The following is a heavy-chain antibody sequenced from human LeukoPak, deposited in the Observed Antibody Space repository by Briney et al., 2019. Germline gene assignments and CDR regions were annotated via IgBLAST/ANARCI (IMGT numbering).Heavy chain of an antibody. CDR2: IYYSGNT. Sequence: SETLSLTCTVSGGSISSSSFYWGWIRQPPGKGLEWIGTIYYSGNTNYNPSLKSRVTISVDTSKNQFSLKLSSVTAADTAVYYCARVQYSGSYDYWGQGTLVTVSS. V-gene: IGHV4-39*07. J-gene: IGHJ4*02. D-gene: IGHD1-26*01. CDR3: ARVQYSGSYDY. CDR1: GGSISSSSFY.